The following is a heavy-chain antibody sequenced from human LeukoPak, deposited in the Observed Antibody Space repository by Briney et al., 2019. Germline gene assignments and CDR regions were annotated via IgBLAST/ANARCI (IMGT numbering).Heavy chain of an antibody. J-gene: IGHJ4*02. CDR3: AKDEGYSSSWYDY. D-gene: IGHD6-13*01. V-gene: IGHV3-23*01. CDR2: ISGRGSST. CDR1: GFTFSSYN. Sequence: TGGSLRLSCAASGFTFSSYNMDWVRQAPGKGLEWVSAISGRGSSTYYADSVKGRFTISRDNSKNTLYLQMNSLRAEDTAVYYCAKDEGYSSSWYDYWGQGTLVTVSS.